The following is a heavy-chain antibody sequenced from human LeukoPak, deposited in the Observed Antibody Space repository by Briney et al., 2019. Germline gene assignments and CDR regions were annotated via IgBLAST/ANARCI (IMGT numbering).Heavy chain of an antibody. CDR3: ARQDYDFWSGYLIAFDI. CDR1: GGSISSSSYY. Sequence: PSETLSLTCTVSGGSISSSSYYWGWIRQPPGKGLEWIGSIYYSGSTYYNPSLKSRVTISVDTSKNQFSLKLSSVTAPDTAVCYCARQDYDFWSGYLIAFDIWGQGTMVTVSS. CDR2: IYYSGST. J-gene: IGHJ3*02. V-gene: IGHV4-39*01. D-gene: IGHD3-3*01.